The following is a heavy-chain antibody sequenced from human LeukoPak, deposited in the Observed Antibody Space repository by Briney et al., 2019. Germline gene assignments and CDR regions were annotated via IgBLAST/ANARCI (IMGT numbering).Heavy chain of an antibody. J-gene: IGHJ5*02. D-gene: IGHD6-19*01. CDR2: MYPNSGNT. CDR3: ARLYSSGWYNWFDP. CDR1: GYTFTSYD. V-gene: IGHV1-8*01. Sequence: ASVKVSCKASGYTFTSYDINWVRQATGQGLEWMGWMYPNSGNTGYAQKFQGRVTMTRNTSISTAYMELSSLRSEDTAVYYCARLYSSGWYNWFDPWGQGTLVTVSS.